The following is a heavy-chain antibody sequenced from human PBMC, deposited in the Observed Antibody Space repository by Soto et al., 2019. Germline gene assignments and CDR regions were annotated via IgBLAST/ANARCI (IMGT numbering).Heavy chain of an antibody. J-gene: IGHJ4*02. CDR1: GGTFSSYA. V-gene: IGHV1-69*13. CDR3: ASAPYYDFWSGYY. CDR2: IIPIFGTA. D-gene: IGHD3-3*01. Sequence: ASVKVSCKASGGTFSSYAISWVRQAPGQGLEWMGGIIPIFGTANYAQKFQGRVTITADESTSTAYMELSSLRSEDTAVYYCASAPYYDFWSGYYWGQGTLVTVSS.